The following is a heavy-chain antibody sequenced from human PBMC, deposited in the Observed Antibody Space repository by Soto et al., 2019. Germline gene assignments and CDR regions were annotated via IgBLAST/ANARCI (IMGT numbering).Heavy chain of an antibody. CDR3: VRDSYRPRSGMDV. CDR1: GFAFTSYE. V-gene: IGHV3-48*03. CDR2: INSGGRTI. D-gene: IGHD2-2*01. Sequence: EVQLLESGGGLVQPGGSLRLSCATSGFAFTSYEMNWVRQAPGQGLEWVSYINSGGRTIYYADSVKGRFTISRDNSKNSVYLQMNSLSAEDTAIYYCVRDSYRPRSGMDVWGQGTTVTVSS. J-gene: IGHJ6*02.